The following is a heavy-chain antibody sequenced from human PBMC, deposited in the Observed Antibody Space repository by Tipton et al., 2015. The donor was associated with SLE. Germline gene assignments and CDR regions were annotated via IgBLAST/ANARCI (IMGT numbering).Heavy chain of an antibody. CDR3: AGVRVRGYFQH. CDR2: IYYSGST. D-gene: IGHD3-10*01. J-gene: IGHJ1*01. Sequence: TLSLTCTVSGGSISSYYWSWIRQPPGKGLEWIGYIYYSGSTNYNPSLKSRVTISVDTSKNQFSLKLSSVTASDTAVYYCAGVRVRGYFQHWGPGTLVTVSS. V-gene: IGHV4-59*01. CDR1: GGSISSYY.